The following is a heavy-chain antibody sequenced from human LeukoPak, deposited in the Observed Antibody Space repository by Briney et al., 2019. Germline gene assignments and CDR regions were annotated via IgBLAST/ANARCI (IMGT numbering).Heavy chain of an antibody. Sequence: GRSLRLSCAASGFTFSSYGMHWVRQAPGKGLEWVAVIWYGGSNKYYADSVKGRFTISRDNSKNTLYLQLNSLRVEDTAVYYCAKNRGAGSHYYYHMNVWGKGTTVTVSS. CDR1: GFTFSSYG. CDR3: AKNRGAGSHYYYHMNV. V-gene: IGHV3-33*06. CDR2: IWYGGSNK. D-gene: IGHD1-26*01. J-gene: IGHJ6*03.